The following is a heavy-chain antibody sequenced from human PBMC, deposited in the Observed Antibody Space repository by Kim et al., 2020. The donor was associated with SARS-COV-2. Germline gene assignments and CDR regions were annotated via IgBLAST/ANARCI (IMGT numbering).Heavy chain of an antibody. V-gene: IGHV4-39*01. D-gene: IGHD5-18*01. CDR3: ARPQHSYGDYYMDV. Sequence: NPPLKSRVTISVDTTKNQFSLRLSSVTAADTAVYYCARPQHSYGDYYMDVWGKGTTVTVSS. J-gene: IGHJ6*03.